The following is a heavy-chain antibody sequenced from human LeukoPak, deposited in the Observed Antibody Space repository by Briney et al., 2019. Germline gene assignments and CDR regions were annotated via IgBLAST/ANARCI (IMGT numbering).Heavy chain of an antibody. Sequence: SETLSLTCTVSGGSISRYYWSWIRQPPGKGLEWIGYIYYDGSTNYNPSLKSRVTISVDTSKNQFSLKLSSVTAADTAVYYCARQVANWGFDYWGQGTLVTVSS. J-gene: IGHJ4*02. V-gene: IGHV4-59*08. D-gene: IGHD7-27*01. CDR3: ARQVANWGFDY. CDR2: IYYDGST. CDR1: GGSISRYY.